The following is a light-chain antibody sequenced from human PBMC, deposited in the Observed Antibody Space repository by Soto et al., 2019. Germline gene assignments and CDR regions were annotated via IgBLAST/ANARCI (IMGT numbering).Light chain of an antibody. CDR3: QDYNSAIRT. Sequence: DIQMTQSPSSLSASVGDRVTITCRASQGINNYLALYQQKPGEVPKILIYAASTLQSGVPSRFRGSGSGTDFTLTISSLQTEDVATYYCQDYNSAIRTFGQGTKVDIK. CDR2: AAS. V-gene: IGKV1-27*01. J-gene: IGKJ1*01. CDR1: QGINNY.